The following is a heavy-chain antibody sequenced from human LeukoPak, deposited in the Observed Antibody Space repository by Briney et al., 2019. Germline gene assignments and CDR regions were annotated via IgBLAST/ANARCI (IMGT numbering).Heavy chain of an antibody. V-gene: IGHV3-7*01. J-gene: IGHJ5*02. D-gene: IGHD5-12*01. CDR3: ATRAGYSGSRMFDP. CDR2: IKQDGSEK. CDR1: GFTFSSYW. Sequence: GGSLRLSCAASGFTFSSYWMSWVRQAPGKGLEWVANIKQDGSEKYYVDSVKGRFTISRDNAKNSLYLQMNSLRAEDTAVYYCATRAGYSGSRMFDPWGQGTLVTVSS.